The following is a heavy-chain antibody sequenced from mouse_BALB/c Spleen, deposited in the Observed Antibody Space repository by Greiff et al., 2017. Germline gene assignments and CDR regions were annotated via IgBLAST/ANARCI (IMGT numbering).Heavy chain of an antibody. V-gene: IGHV3-8*02. CDR1: GDSITSGY. J-gene: IGHJ1*01. CDR3: ARRDGYSWYFDV. CDR2: ISYSGST. D-gene: IGHD2-3*01. Sequence: EVKLVESGPSLVKPSQTLSLTCSVTGDSITSGYWNWIRKFPGNKLEYMGYISYSGSTYYNPSLKSRISITRDTSKNQYYLQLNSVTTEDTATYYCARRDGYSWYFDVWGAGTTVTVSS.